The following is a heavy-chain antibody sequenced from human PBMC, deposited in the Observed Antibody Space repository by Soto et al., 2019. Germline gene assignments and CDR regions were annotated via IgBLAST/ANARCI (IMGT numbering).Heavy chain of an antibody. CDR3: ARRLCSGGTCAVDY. J-gene: IGHJ4*02. V-gene: IGHV4-34*01. Sequence: QVQLQQWGTGLLKPSETLSLTCAVYGGSFSGYYWSWIRQPPGMGLEWIGEITHSGSINYNPSLKSRVTISIDTPKNQFSPKLNSVTAADTAVYHCARRLCSGGTCAVDYWGQGNLVTVSS. CDR1: GGSFSGYY. CDR2: ITHSGSI. D-gene: IGHD2-15*01.